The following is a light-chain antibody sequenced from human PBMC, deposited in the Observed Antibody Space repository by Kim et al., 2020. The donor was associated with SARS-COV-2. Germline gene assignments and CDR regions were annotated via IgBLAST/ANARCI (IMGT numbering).Light chain of an antibody. Sequence: SASLGDRVTITGRASQIINTYVAWYQQKPGKAPNLLIYQASSLQIGVPSRFSGSGFGTEFTLTISSLQPDDVATYYCQHDIRFPYTFGQGTKLEI. CDR2: QAS. CDR1: QIINTY. CDR3: QHDIRFPYT. J-gene: IGKJ2*01. V-gene: IGKV1-5*03.